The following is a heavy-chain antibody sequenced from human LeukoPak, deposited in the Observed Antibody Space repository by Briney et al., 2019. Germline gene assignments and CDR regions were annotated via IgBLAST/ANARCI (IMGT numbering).Heavy chain of an antibody. D-gene: IGHD3-10*01. CDR3: ARDRRTYYYGSGSYFDY. Sequence: GASVKVSCKASGYTFTSYGISWVRQAPGQGLEWMGWISAYNGNTNYAQKLQGRVAMTTDTSTSTAYMELRSLRSDDTAVYYCARDRRTYYYGSGSYFDYWGQGTLVTVSS. J-gene: IGHJ4*02. V-gene: IGHV1-18*01. CDR2: ISAYNGNT. CDR1: GYTFTSYG.